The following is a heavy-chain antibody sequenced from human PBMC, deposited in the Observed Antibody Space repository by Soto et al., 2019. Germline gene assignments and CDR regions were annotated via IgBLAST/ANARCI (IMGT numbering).Heavy chain of an antibody. D-gene: IGHD2-15*01. V-gene: IGHV3-23*01. CDR3: AKDLSVCSGGSCPASH. CDR1: GFTFSSYA. Sequence: EVQLLESGGGLVQPGGSLRLSCAASGFTFSSYAMSWVRQAPGKGLEWVSAISGSGGSTYYADSVKGRFTISRDNSKNTLDLQMNSLRADDTAVYYCAKDLSVCSGGSCPASHWGQGTLVTVSS. J-gene: IGHJ1*01. CDR2: ISGSGGST.